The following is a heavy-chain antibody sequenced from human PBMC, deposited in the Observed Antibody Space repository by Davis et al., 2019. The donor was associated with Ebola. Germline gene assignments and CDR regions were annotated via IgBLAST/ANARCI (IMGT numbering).Heavy chain of an antibody. J-gene: IGHJ6*02. CDR3: ATSTSAVAPPQAWDGMDV. Sequence: AASVKVSCKVSGYTLTELSMHWVRQAPGKGLEWMGGFDPEDGETIYAQKFQGRVTMTEDTSTDTAYMELSSLRSEDTAVYYCATSTSAVAPPQAWDGMDVWGQGTTVTVSS. CDR1: GYTLTELS. CDR2: FDPEDGET. V-gene: IGHV1-24*01. D-gene: IGHD6-19*01.